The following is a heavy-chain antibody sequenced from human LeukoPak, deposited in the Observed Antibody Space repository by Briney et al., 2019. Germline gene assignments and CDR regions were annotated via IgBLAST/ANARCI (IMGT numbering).Heavy chain of an antibody. D-gene: IGHD6-6*01. Sequence: GASVKVSCKASGYTFTSNYIHWVRQAPGQGLEWMGRINPNSGGTNYAQKFQGRVTMTRDTSISTAYMELSRLRSDDTAVYYCARYEYLEQEYSRSSGGYWGQGTLVTVSS. V-gene: IGHV1-2*06. J-gene: IGHJ4*02. CDR1: GYTFTSNY. CDR3: ARYEYLEQEYSRSSGGY. CDR2: INPNSGGT.